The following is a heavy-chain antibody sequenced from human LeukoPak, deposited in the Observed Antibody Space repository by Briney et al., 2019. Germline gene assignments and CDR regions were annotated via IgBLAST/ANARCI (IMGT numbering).Heavy chain of an antibody. J-gene: IGHJ4*02. CDR3: ARVGYGGYGVLDY. V-gene: IGHV5-51*01. CDR2: IYPGDSDT. CDR1: GYIFTSYW. Sequence: GESLKISCKGSGYIFTSYWIGWVRQMPGKGLGWMGIIYPGDSDTRYSPSFQGQVTISADESINTAYLQWSSLKASDTAMYYCARVGYGGYGVLDYWGQGTLVTISS. D-gene: IGHD5-12*01.